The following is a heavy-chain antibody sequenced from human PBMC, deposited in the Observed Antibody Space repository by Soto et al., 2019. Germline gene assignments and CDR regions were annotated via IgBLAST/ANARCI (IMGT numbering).Heavy chain of an antibody. D-gene: IGHD2-15*01. Sequence: ASVKVSCKASGYTLTSYYMHWVRQAPGQGLEWMGIINPSGGSTSYAQKFQGRVTMTRDTSTSTVYMELSSLRSEDTAVYYCARGRVNLVAGNRRGWFDPWGQGTLVTVSS. J-gene: IGHJ5*02. V-gene: IGHV1-46*01. CDR3: ARGRVNLVAGNRRGWFDP. CDR1: GYTLTSYY. CDR2: INPSGGST.